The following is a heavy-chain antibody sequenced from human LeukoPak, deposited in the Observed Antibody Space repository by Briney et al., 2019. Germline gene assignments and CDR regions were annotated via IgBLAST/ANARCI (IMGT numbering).Heavy chain of an antibody. J-gene: IGHJ4*02. CDR1: GYTFIDYY. D-gene: IGHD3-16*01. Sequence: GAPVKVSCKTSGYTFIDYYIHWIRQAPGQGLEWMGRINPTTGGTDFAQKFQGKVSMTRDTSISTAYMELSRLGSDDTAVYYCATLGEDNTDTPFDYWGQGTLVTVSS. CDR3: ATLGEDNTDTPFDY. CDR2: INPTTGGT. V-gene: IGHV1-2*06.